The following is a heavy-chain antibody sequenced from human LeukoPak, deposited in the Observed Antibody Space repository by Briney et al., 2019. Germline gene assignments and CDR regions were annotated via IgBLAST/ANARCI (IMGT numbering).Heavy chain of an antibody. V-gene: IGHV3-11*04. D-gene: IGHD7-27*01. CDR2: ISSSGSTI. CDR3: ARGALGIDYYYYYYMDV. CDR1: GFTFSDYY. J-gene: IGHJ6*03. Sequence: GGSLRLSCAASGFTFSDYYMSWIRQAPGKGLVWVSYISSSGSTIYYADSVKGRFTIPRDNAKNSLYLQMNSLRAEDTAVYYCARGALGIDYYYYYYMDVWGKGTTVTVSS.